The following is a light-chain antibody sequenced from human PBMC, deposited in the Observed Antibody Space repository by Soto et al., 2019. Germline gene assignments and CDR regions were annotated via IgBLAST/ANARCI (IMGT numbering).Light chain of an antibody. V-gene: IGKV3D-20*02. CDR3: QQRSNWRIT. J-gene: IGKJ5*01. CDR1: ESISRDY. CDR2: GAS. Sequence: EIVLTQSPGTLSLSPGQRATLSCRASESISRDYLAWYQQRLGQAPRLLIYGASSGATGIPDRFSGSGSGTDFTLTISRLEPEDFAVYYCQQRSNWRITFGQGTRLEIK.